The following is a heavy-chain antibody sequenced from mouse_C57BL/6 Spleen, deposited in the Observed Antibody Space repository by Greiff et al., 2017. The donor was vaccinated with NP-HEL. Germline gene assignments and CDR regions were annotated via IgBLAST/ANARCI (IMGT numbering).Heavy chain of an antibody. CDR1: GFTFSNYW. J-gene: IGHJ2*01. CDR2: IRLKSDNYAT. CDR3: TIPLITTVVAIDY. Sequence: EVKLVESGGGLVQPGGSMKLSCVASGFTFSNYWMNWVRQSPEKGLEWVAQIRLKSDNYATHYAESVKGRFTISRDDSKSSVYLQMNNLRAEDTGIYYCTIPLITTVVAIDYWGQGTTLTVSS. V-gene: IGHV6-3*01. D-gene: IGHD1-1*01.